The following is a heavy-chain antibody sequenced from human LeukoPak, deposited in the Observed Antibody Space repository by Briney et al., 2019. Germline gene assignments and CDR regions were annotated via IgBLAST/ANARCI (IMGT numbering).Heavy chain of an antibody. Sequence: ASVKVSCKASGYTFASYGISWVRQAPGQGLEWMGWISAYNGYTNYAQKFQGRVTMTEDTSTDTAYMELSSLRSEDTAVYYCATDVRQREDYWGQGTLVTVSS. CDR2: ISAYNGYT. CDR1: GYTFASYG. V-gene: IGHV1-18*01. J-gene: IGHJ4*02. D-gene: IGHD6-25*01. CDR3: ATDVRQREDY.